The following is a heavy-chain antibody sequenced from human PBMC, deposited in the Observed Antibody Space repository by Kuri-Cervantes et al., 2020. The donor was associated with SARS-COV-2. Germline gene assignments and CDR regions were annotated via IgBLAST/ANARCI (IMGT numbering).Heavy chain of an antibody. J-gene: IGHJ2*01. CDR3: ATPWGVGATLGGSHWYFDL. D-gene: IGHD1-26*01. V-gene: IGHV1-46*01. Sequence: ASVKVSCKASGYSFINYYVHWVRQAPGQGLEWVGVINPGAAGNTNYAQRFQGRVTMTEDTSTDTAYMELSSLRSEDTAVYYCATPWGVGATLGGSHWYFDLWGRGTLVTVSS. CDR2: INPGAAGNT. CDR1: GYSFINYY.